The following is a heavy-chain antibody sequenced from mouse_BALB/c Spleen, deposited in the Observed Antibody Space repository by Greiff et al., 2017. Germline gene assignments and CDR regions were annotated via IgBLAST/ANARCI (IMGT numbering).Heavy chain of an antibody. Sequence: EVMLVESGGGLVKPGGSLKLSCAASGFTFSSYAMSWVRQTPEKRLEWVASISSGGSTYYPDSVKGRFTISRDNARNILYLQMSSLRSEDTAMYYCARGSYYYGSRPFAYWGQGTLVTVSA. J-gene: IGHJ3*01. CDR2: ISSGGST. D-gene: IGHD1-1*01. V-gene: IGHV5-6-5*01. CDR1: GFTFSSYA. CDR3: ARGSYYYGSRPFAY.